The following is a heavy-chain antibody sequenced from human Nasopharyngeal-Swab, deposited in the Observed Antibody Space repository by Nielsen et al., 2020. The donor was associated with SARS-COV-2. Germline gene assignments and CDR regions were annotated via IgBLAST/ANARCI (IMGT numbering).Heavy chain of an antibody. Sequence: VRRAPGKGLEWVSSISSSSSYIYYADSVKGRFTISRDNAKNSLYLQMNSLRAEDTAVYYCARVAGLIAAAGDYWGQGTLVTVSS. CDR2: ISSSSSYI. CDR3: ARVAGLIAAAGDY. V-gene: IGHV3-21*01. J-gene: IGHJ4*02. D-gene: IGHD6-13*01.